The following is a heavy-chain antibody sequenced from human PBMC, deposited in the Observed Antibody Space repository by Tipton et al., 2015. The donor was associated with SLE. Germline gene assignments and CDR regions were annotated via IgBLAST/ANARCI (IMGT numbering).Heavy chain of an antibody. CDR3: ARLKGRLELPGYHYYMDV. CDR2: IYHSGST. V-gene: IGHV4-59*04. Sequence: TLSLTCTVSDGSISVDCCNWIRQPPGKGLEWIGTIYHSGSTYYNPSLKSRVTISVDTSKNQFSLKLRSVTAADTAVYYCARLKGRLELPGYHYYMDVWGKGTTVTVSS. CDR1: DGSISVDC. J-gene: IGHJ6*03. D-gene: IGHD1-7*01.